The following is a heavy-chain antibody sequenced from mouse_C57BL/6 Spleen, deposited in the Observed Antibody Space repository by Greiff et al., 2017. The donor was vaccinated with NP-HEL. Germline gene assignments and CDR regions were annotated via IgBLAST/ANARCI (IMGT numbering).Heavy chain of an antibody. CDR2: IYPGGGYT. CDR3: ARDYGPNQGWFAY. V-gene: IGHV1-63*01. J-gene: IGHJ3*01. CDR1: GYTFTNYW. D-gene: IGHD2-4*01. Sequence: QVQLQQSGAELVRPGTSVKMSCKASGYTFTNYWIGWAKQRPGHGLEWIGDIYPGGGYTNYNEKFKGKATLTADKSSSTAYMQFSSLTSEDSAIYYCARDYGPNQGWFAYWGQGTLVTVSA.